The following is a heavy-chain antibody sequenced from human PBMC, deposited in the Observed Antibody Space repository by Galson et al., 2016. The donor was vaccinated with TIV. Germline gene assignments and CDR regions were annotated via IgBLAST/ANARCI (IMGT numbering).Heavy chain of an antibody. J-gene: IGHJ2*01. V-gene: IGHV6-1*01. CDR1: GDSVSRNGVA. Sequence: CAISGDSVSRNGVAWNWIRQSPSRGLEWLGRTYYTSKWYNDYAVFVKSRITINPDTSGNQFSLQLNSVTPEDTAVYYCASGRVSAFDLWGRGTLVTVSS. CDR3: ASGRVSAFDL. CDR2: TYYTSKWYN.